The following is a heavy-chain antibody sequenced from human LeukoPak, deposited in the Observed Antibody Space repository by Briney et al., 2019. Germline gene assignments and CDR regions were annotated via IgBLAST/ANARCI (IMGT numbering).Heavy chain of an antibody. V-gene: IGHV4-59*01. Sequence: SETLSLTCTVSGGSISSYYWSWIRQPPGKGLEWIGYIYYSGSTNYNPSLKSRGTISVDTSNNQFSLKLTSVTAADTAVYYCARSGRGNSAGFDCWGQGTTVTVSS. J-gene: IGHJ4*03. CDR1: GGSISSYY. D-gene: IGHD3-10*01. CDR2: IYYSGST. CDR3: ARSGRGNSAGFDC.